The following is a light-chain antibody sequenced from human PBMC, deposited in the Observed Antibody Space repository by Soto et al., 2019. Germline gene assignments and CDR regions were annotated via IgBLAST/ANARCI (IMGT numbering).Light chain of an antibody. CDR2: AAS. CDR1: QSVSNNY. V-gene: IGKV3-20*01. Sequence: EIVLTQSPGTLSLSPGERATLSCRASQSVSNNYLAWYQQKPGQAPRLLIYAASSRATGIPDRVSGSGSGTEFTLTISRLEPEDFEVYFCHQYGSAPRTFGQGTKVDI. J-gene: IGKJ1*01. CDR3: HQYGSAPRT.